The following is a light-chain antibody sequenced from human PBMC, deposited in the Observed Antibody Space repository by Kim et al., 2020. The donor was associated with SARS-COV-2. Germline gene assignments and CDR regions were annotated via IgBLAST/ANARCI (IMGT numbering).Light chain of an antibody. J-gene: IGKJ2*01. CDR3: QQGFSDPYT. CDR1: QDIGFY. CDR2: GAS. Sequence: SASVGYSVTITYRPSQDIGFYLNWYQQTPGKAPRLLIHGASNLQSGVPSRVSGGGSGAHFTLNISTLQPDDFSTYFCQQGFSDPYTFGQGTKLEIK. V-gene: IGKV1-39*01.